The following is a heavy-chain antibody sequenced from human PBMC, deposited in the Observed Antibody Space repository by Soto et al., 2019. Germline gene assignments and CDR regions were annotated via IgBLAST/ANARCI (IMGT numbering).Heavy chain of an antibody. Sequence: QVQLVESGGGVVQPGRSLRLSCAASGFTFSSYAMHWVRQAPGKGLEWVAVISYDGSNKYYADSVKGRFTISRDNSKNTLYLQMNSLRAEDTAVYYCAREGGTVVTPSFDYWGQGTLVTVSS. CDR1: GFTFSSYA. V-gene: IGHV3-30-3*01. J-gene: IGHJ4*02. CDR3: AREGGTVVTPSFDY. CDR2: ISYDGSNK. D-gene: IGHD2-21*02.